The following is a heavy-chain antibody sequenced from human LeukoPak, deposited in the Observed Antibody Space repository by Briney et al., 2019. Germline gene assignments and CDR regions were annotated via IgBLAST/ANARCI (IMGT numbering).Heavy chain of an antibody. J-gene: IGHJ3*02. V-gene: IGHV3-11*04. CDR1: GFTFSDHY. CDR2: ISSSGSTI. Sequence: PGGSLRLSCAVSGFTFSDHYMTWIRQAPGRGLEWVSYISSSGSTIYYADSVRGRFTISRDNAKNSLYLQMNSLRAEDTAVYYCARDQLRFLEWQNVFDIWGQGAMVTVSS. D-gene: IGHD3-3*01. CDR3: ARDQLRFLEWQNVFDI.